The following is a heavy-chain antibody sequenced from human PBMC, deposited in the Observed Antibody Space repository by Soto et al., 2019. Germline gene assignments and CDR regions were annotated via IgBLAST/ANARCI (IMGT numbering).Heavy chain of an antibody. CDR2: ISSNSETI. D-gene: IGHD2-15*01. Sequence: PXESLRLSCAASGFTFSNCGMNWVRQAPGKGLEWVSYISSNSETIYYADSVKGRFTIPRDNAKNSLYLQMKSLRDEDTAVYYCARCSGNSCYSYGVDVWGQGATVTVSS. CDR3: ARCSGNSCYSYGVDV. V-gene: IGHV3-48*02. J-gene: IGHJ6*02. CDR1: GFTFSNCG.